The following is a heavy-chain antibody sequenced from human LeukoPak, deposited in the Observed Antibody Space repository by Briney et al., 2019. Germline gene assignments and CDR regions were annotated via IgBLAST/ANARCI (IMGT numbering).Heavy chain of an antibody. CDR1: GGSISSSSYY. V-gene: IGHV4-39*07. J-gene: IGHJ6*03. D-gene: IGHD3-10*01. Sequence: SETLSLTCSVSGGSISSSSYYWGWIRQPPGKGLEWIGSLYYSGSTYYNPSLKSRVTISEDTSKNQFSLNVRSVTAADTAVYYCASDVRGVIRENYYYYMDVWGKGTTVTISS. CDR3: ASDVRGVIRENYYYYMDV. CDR2: LYYSGST.